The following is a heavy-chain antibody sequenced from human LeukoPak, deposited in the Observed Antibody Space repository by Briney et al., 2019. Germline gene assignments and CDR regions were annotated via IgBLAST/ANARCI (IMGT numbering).Heavy chain of an antibody. CDR1: GGSISSYY. Sequence: PSETLSLTXTVSGGSISSYYWSWIRQPPGKGLEWIGYIYYSGSTNYNPSLKSRVTISVDTSKNQFSLKLSSVTAADTAVYYCARDRRTNDYDFWSGYYYGDAFDIWGQGTMVTVSS. J-gene: IGHJ3*02. V-gene: IGHV4-59*01. CDR2: IYYSGST. D-gene: IGHD3-3*01. CDR3: ARDRRTNDYDFWSGYYYGDAFDI.